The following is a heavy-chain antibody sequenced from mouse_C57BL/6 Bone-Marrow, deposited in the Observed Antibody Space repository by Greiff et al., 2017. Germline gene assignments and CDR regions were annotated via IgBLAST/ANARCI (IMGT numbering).Heavy chain of an antibody. CDR3: AKYGLFAY. Sequence: VQLKESGGGLVKPGGSLKLSCEASGFTFSDYGMHWVRQAPEKGLEWVAYISSGSSTIYYADTVKGRFTISRDNAKNTLFLQMTSLRSEDTAMYYCAKYGLFAYWCRGTLVTVSA. J-gene: IGHJ3*01. V-gene: IGHV5-17*01. D-gene: IGHD1-1*02. CDR2: ISSGSSTI. CDR1: GFTFSDYG.